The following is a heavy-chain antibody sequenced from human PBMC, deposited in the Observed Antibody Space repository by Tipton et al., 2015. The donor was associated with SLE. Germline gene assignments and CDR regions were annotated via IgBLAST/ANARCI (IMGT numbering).Heavy chain of an antibody. J-gene: IGHJ2*01. D-gene: IGHD6-13*01. V-gene: IGHV4-34*01. CDR1: GRSFIGSY. Sequence: LRLSCAAYGRSFIGSYWTWIRQPPGKGLEWIGDIDHSGVTHYNPSLKSRVTISRDTSGNQFSLNLSSVTASDTAVYFCTRAEFSSNWYMYWHFDLWGRGTLVTVSS. CDR2: IDHSGVT. CDR3: TRAEFSSNWYMYWHFDL.